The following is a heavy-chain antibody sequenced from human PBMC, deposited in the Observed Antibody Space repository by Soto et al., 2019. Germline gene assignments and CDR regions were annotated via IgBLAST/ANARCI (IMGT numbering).Heavy chain of an antibody. D-gene: IGHD3-10*01. CDR3: ATALPDYYGSGSYYNPVGP. CDR1: GGTFSSYA. CDR2: IIPIFGTA. V-gene: IGHV1-69*13. Sequence: GASVKVSCKASGGTFSSYAISWVRQAPGQGLEWMGGIIPIFGTANYAQKFQGRVTITADESTSTAYMELSSPRSEDTAVYYCATALPDYYGSGSYYNPVGPWGQGTLVTVSS. J-gene: IGHJ5*02.